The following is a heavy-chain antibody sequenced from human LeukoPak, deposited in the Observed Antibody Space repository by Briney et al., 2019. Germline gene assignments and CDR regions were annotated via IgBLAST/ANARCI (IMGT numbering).Heavy chain of an antibody. J-gene: IGHJ3*02. Sequence: SETLSLTCAVYGGSFSGYYWSWIRQPPGKGLEWIGEINHSGSTNYNPSLKSRVTISVDTSKNQFSLKLSSVTAADTAVYYCARQDPQSDAFDIWGQGTMVTVSS. V-gene: IGHV4-34*01. CDR1: GGSFSGYY. CDR3: ARQDPQSDAFDI. CDR2: INHSGST.